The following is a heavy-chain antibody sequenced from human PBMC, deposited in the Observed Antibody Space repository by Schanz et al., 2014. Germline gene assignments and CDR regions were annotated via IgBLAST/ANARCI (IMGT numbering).Heavy chain of an antibody. V-gene: IGHV1-18*01. J-gene: IGHJ6*02. CDR1: GYTFTSHG. CDR3: ARAKRFGDMDV. CDR2: ITAYNGHT. Sequence: QVQLVQSGAEVKKPGASVKVSCKASGYTFTSHGISWVRQAPGQGLEWMGWITAYNGHTDYAQKLQGRVTLTTDTSTSTAYMELRNLRSDDTAVYYCARAKRFGDMDVWVQGTAVTVSS. D-gene: IGHD3-10*01.